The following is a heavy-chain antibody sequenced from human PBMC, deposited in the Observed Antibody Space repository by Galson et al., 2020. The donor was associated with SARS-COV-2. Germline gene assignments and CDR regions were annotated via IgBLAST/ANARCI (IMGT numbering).Heavy chain of an antibody. Sequence: GESLKISCQGSGYTFSDYWIGWVRQKPGKGLEWMGIINPDDSDTRYSPSSQGQVTISADKSISTPYLQWSSLKASDTAMYYCARPSGSWVKDAFDFWGQGTMVTVSS. CDR3: ARPSGSWVKDAFDF. V-gene: IGHV5-51*01. CDR2: INPDDSDT. CDR1: GYTFSDYW. J-gene: IGHJ3*01. D-gene: IGHD1-26*01.